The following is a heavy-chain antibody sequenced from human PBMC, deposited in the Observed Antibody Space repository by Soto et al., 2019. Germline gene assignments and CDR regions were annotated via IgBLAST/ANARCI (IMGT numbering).Heavy chain of an antibody. J-gene: IGHJ3*02. CDR3: ESSFLGSRSPGPAAFDI. V-gene: IGHV1-69*02. CDR2: IIPILGIA. Sequence: QVQLVQSGAEVKKPGSSVKVSCKASGGTFSSYTISWVRQAPGQGLEWMGRIIPILGIANYEQKFQGRVTITAEKSTSTADMELSRLRSEDTAVYYCESSFLGSRSPGPAAFDIWGQGTMVTVSS. D-gene: IGHD6-6*01. CDR1: GGTFSSYT.